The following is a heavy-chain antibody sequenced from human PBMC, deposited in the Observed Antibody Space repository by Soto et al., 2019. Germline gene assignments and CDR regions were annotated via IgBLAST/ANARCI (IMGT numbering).Heavy chain of an antibody. CDR2: INAGNGNT. CDR3: ARDRHWSYCSSTSCYKRVVDYYYYMDV. J-gene: IGHJ6*03. CDR1: GYTFTSYA. Sequence: GASVKVSCKASGYTFTSYAMHWVRQAPGQRLEWMGWINAGNGNTKCSQKFQGRVTITRDTSASTAYMELSSLRSEDTAVYYCARDRHWSYCSSTSCYKRVVDYYYYMDVWGKGTTVTVSS. D-gene: IGHD2-2*02. V-gene: IGHV1-3*01.